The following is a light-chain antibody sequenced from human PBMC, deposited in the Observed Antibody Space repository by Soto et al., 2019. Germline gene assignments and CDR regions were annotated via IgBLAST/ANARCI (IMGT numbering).Light chain of an antibody. Sequence: EIVLTHSPGTLSLSPCERATLSFSASQSVSSSYLAWYQQKSGQAPRLLIYGASNRATGIPDRFSGSGSGTDFTLTISRLEPEDFAVYYCQQYGRSSWTFGQGTKVDIK. CDR3: QQYGRSSWT. J-gene: IGKJ1*01. CDR2: GAS. V-gene: IGKV3-20*01. CDR1: QSVSSSY.